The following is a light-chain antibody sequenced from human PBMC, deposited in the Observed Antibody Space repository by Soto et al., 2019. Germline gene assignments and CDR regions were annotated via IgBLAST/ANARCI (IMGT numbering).Light chain of an antibody. V-gene: IGLV1-44*01. CDR2: DVT. CDR1: SSNLGSRT. Sequence: QSVLTQPPSASGTPGQRVTISCSGSSSNLGSRTVNWYQQRPGTAPKVMIYDVTKRPSGVPDRFSGSKSANTAALTISGLQADDEADYYGCSYAGNYTLLFGGGTKLTVL. CDR3: CSYAGNYTLL. J-gene: IGLJ2*01.